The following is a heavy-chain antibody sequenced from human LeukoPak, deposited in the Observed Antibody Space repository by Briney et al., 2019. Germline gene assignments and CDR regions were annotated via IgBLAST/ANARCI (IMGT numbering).Heavy chain of an antibody. J-gene: IGHJ4*02. CDR1: GFTFSSYT. V-gene: IGHV3-23*01. CDR3: AKVSGHNWGTFDY. D-gene: IGHD7-27*01. CDR2: ISGSGGST. Sequence: PGGSLRLSCAASGFTFSSYTMNWVRQAPGKGLEWVSAISGSGGSTYYADSVKGRFTISRDNSKNTLYLQMNSLRAEDTAVYYCAKVSGHNWGTFDYWGQGTLVTVSS.